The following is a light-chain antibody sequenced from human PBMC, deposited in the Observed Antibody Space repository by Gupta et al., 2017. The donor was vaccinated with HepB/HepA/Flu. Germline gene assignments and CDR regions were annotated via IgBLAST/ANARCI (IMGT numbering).Light chain of an antibody. Sequence: QSALTQPASVSGSPGQSITISCTGTSSDVGSYNLVSWYQQHPGKAPKLMIYEVSKRPSGVSNRFSGSKSGTTASLTISGLQAEDEADYYCYSSEGSSTFGVFGGGTKLTVL. CDR1: SSDVGSYNL. CDR3: YSSEGSSTFGV. V-gene: IGLV2-23*02. CDR2: EVS. J-gene: IGLJ2*01.